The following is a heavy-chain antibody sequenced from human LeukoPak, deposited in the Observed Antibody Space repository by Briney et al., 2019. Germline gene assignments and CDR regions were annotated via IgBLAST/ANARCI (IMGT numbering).Heavy chain of an antibody. D-gene: IGHD3-22*01. J-gene: IGHJ4*02. CDR3: ARDRYYYDSSGYSLFEY. Sequence: SETLSLTCTVSGVSINSYYWSWIRQPAGKGLEWIGHIHTSGSTSYNPSLKSRVTMSVDTSENQFSLKLSSVTAADTAVYYCARDRYYYDSSGYSLFEYWGQGTLVTVSS. CDR2: IHTSGST. CDR1: GVSINSYY. V-gene: IGHV4-4*07.